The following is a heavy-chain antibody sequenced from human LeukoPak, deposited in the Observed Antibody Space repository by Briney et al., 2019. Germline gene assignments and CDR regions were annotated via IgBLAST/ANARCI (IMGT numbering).Heavy chain of an antibody. CDR2: ISAYNGNT. CDR3: VRDRAGIGLLVY. CDR1: GYTFTSYG. Sequence: ASVKVSCKASGYTFTSYGISWVRQAPGQGLEWMGWISAYNGNTNYAQKLQGRVTMTTDTSTSTAYMELRSLRSDDTAVYYCVRDRAGIGLLVYWGQGTLVTVSS. J-gene: IGHJ4*02. D-gene: IGHD1-14*01. V-gene: IGHV1-18*01.